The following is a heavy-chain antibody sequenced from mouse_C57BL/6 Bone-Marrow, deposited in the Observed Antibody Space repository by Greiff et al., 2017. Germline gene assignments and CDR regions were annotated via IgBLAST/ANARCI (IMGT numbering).Heavy chain of an antibody. D-gene: IGHD1-1*01. CDR3: ASYYYGSFDY. CDR2: ISNGGGST. J-gene: IGHJ2*01. Sequence: EVKLMESGGGLVQPGGSLTLSCAASGFTFSDYYMYWVRQTPEKRLEWVAYISNGGGSTYYPDTVKGRFTISRDNAKNTLYLQMSRLKSEDTAMYYCASYYYGSFDYWGQGTTLTVSS. V-gene: IGHV5-12*01. CDR1: GFTFSDYY.